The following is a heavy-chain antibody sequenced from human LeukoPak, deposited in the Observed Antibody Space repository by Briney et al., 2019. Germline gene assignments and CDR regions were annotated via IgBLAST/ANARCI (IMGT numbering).Heavy chain of an antibody. CDR2: ISSSGSTI. D-gene: IGHD1-26*01. Sequence: PGGSLRLSCAASGFTFSSYEMNWVRQAPGKRLEWVSYISSSGSTIYYADSVKGRFTISRDNAKNSLYLQMNSLRAEDTAVYYCARRLISGATHGMDVWGQGTTVTVSS. V-gene: IGHV3-48*03. CDR3: ARRLISGATHGMDV. J-gene: IGHJ6*02. CDR1: GFTFSSYE.